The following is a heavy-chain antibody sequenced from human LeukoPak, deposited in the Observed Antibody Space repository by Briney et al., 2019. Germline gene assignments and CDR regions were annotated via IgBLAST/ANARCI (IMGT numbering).Heavy chain of an antibody. Sequence: QPGRSLRLSCAASGFTFSSYGMHWVRQAPGKGLEWVSAISGSGGSTYYADSVKGRFTISRDNYKNTLYLQMNSLRAEDTAVYYCAKVDGITIFEVFDYWGQGTLVTVSS. CDR1: GFTFSSYG. CDR2: ISGSGGST. J-gene: IGHJ4*02. CDR3: AKVDGITIFEVFDY. V-gene: IGHV3-23*01. D-gene: IGHD3-3*01.